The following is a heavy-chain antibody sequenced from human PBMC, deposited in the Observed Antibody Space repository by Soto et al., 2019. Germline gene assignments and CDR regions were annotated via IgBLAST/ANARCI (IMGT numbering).Heavy chain of an antibody. J-gene: IGHJ6*02. CDR2: IYPGDSDT. CDR1: GYSFTSYW. V-gene: IGHV5-51*01. CDR3: ARQYSGDLGPYYYYYGMDV. Sequence: PGESLKISCKGSGYSFTSYWIGWVRQMPGKGLEWMGIIYPGDSDTRYSPSFQGQVTISADKSISTAYLQWSSLKASDTAMYYCARQYSGDLGPYYYYYGMDVWGQGTTVTVSS. D-gene: IGHD1-26*01.